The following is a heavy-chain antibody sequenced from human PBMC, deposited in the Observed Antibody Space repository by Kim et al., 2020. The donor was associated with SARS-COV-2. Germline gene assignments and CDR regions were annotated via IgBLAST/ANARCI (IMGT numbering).Heavy chain of an antibody. CDR3: ARGRHKRAVAGWYFDL. CDR1: GGSFSGYY. D-gene: IGHD6-19*01. J-gene: IGHJ2*01. Sequence: SETLSLTCAVYGGSFSGYYWSWIRQPPGKGLEWIGEINHSGSTNYNPSLKSRVTISVDTSKNQFSLKLSSVTAADTAVYYCARGRHKRAVAGWYFDLWGRGTLVTVSS. V-gene: IGHV4-34*01. CDR2: INHSGST.